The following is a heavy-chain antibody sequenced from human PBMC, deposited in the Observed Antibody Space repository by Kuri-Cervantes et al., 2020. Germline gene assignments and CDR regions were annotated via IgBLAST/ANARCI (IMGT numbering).Heavy chain of an antibody. V-gene: IGHV2-70*12. CDR3: AHRSLVGAPHFDY. J-gene: IGHJ4*02. CDR2: IDWDDDK. CDR1: GFSLSTRGMR. D-gene: IGHD1-26*01. Sequence: SGPTLVKPTQTLTLTCSFSGFSLSTRGMRVSWIRQPPGKALEWLARIDWDDDKVYRTSLKTRLTISKDTSKNQVVLTMTSMDPMDAATYYCAHRSLVGAPHFDYWGQGIPVTVSS.